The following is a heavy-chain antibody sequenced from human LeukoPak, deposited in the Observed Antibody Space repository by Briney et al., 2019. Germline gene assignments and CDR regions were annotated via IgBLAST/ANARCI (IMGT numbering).Heavy chain of an antibody. Sequence: GGSLRLSCAASGFTFSSYAMHWVRQAPGKGLEWVAVISYDGSNKYYADSVKGRFTISRDNSKNTLYLQMNSLRAEDTAVYYCARGRSGGGSTGYWGQGTLVTVSS. CDR1: GFTFSSYA. CDR3: ARGRSGGGSTGY. CDR2: ISYDGSNK. J-gene: IGHJ4*02. D-gene: IGHD5-24*01. V-gene: IGHV3-30*07.